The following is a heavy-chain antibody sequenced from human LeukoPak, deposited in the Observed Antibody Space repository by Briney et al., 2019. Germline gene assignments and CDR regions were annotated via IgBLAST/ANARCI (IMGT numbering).Heavy chain of an antibody. J-gene: IGHJ4*02. CDR2: IYYSGST. V-gene: IGHV4-38-2*01. CDR3: ARNDSSGYFDY. D-gene: IGHD3-22*01. CDR1: GYSISSGYY. Sequence: PSETLSLTCVVSGYSISSGYYWGWIRQPPGKRLEWIGSIYYSGSTHYNPSLKSRVTISVDTSKNQFSLRLSSVTAADTAVYYCARNDSSGYFDYWGQGTLVTVSS.